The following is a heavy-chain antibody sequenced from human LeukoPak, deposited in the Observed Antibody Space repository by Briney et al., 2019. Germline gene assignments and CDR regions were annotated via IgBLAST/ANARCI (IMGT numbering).Heavy chain of an antibody. Sequence: PGGSLRLSCAASGFTFSSYGMHWVRQAPGKGLEWVAVISHDGSNKHYADSVKGRFTISRDNSKNSLYLQMNSLRAEDTAVYYCASFYSNPLDYWGQGTLVTVSS. CDR3: ASFYSNPLDY. D-gene: IGHD4-11*01. CDR2: ISHDGSNK. J-gene: IGHJ4*02. CDR1: GFTFSSYG. V-gene: IGHV3-30*03.